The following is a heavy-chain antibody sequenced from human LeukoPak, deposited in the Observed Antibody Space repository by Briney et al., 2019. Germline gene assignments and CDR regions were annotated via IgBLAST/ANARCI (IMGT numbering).Heavy chain of an antibody. V-gene: IGHV4-59*01. CDR2: VYYTGST. D-gene: IGHD3-22*01. J-gene: IGHJ4*02. CDR3: ARDAYYYDSSGYYRFDY. Sequence: PSETLSLTCTVSGGSISSYYWSWVRQPPGKGLEWIGFVYYTGSTNYSPSLKSRVTISVDTSKNQFSLKLGSVTAADTAVYYCARDAYYYDSSGYYRFDYWGQGTLVTVSS. CDR1: GGSISSYY.